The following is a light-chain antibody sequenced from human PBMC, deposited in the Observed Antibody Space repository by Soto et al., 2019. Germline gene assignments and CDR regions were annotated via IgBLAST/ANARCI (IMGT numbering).Light chain of an antibody. CDR2: KAS. Sequence: DIRMKQSPSTLSAYVGDTVTVTCRASQSISGWLAWYQQKPGKAPKLLIYKASSLESGVPSRFSGSGSGTEFTLTISSLQPDDFATYYCQQYNSYSQTFGQGTKVDTK. V-gene: IGKV1-5*03. CDR3: QQYNSYSQT. J-gene: IGKJ1*01. CDR1: QSISGW.